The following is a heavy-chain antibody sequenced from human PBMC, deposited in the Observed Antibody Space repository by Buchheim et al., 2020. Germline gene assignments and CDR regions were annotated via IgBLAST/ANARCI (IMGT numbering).Heavy chain of an antibody. J-gene: IGHJ4*02. CDR1: GFTFSRNW. CDR3: TTGTGGSGSPLGAF. V-gene: IGHV3-74*01. Sequence: EVQLVESGGGLVQPGGSLRLPCEVSGFTFSRNWMHWVRQAPGKGLVWVSRIDADGTRTHYADSVRGPFIISRDNAKNTVYRQMNSLRAEDTAVYYCTTGTGGSGSPLGAFWGQGTL. CDR2: IDADGTRT. D-gene: IGHD3-10*01.